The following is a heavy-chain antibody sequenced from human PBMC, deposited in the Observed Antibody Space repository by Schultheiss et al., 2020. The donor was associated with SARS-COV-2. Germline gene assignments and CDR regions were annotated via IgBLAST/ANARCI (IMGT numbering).Heavy chain of an antibody. CDR2: IYYSGST. J-gene: IGHJ4*02. V-gene: IGHV4-59*12. CDR1: GGSISSSY. D-gene: IGHD3-16*01. Sequence: SQTLSLTCTVSGGSISSSYWNWIRQPPGKGLEWIGYIYYSGSTNYNPSLKSRVTISVDTSKNQFSLNLTSVTAADTAVYFCARRSGGSKDSWGQGTLVTVSS. CDR3: ARRSGGSKDS.